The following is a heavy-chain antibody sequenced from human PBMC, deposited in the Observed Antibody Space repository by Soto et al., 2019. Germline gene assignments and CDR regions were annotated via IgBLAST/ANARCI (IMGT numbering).Heavy chain of an antibody. V-gene: IGHV6-1*01. D-gene: IGHD1-7*01. CDR2: TYYRSRWYN. J-gene: IGHJ6*03. CDR1: GDSVSSNSAA. Sequence: QVQLQESGPGLVKPSQTLSLTCAISGDSVSSNSAAWNWIRQSPSRGLEWLGRTYYRSRWYNDSAVPVRSRITVNADTSKNQFSLQLTSVTPEDTAVYYCAGTTSYQWYYMDVWGKGTTVTVSS. CDR3: AGTTSYQWYYMDV.